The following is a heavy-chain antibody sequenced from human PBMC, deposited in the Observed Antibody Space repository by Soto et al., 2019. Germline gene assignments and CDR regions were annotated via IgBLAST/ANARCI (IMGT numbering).Heavy chain of an antibody. J-gene: IGHJ6*02. D-gene: IGHD3-10*01. CDR3: ARGKSYYGSGKGIYDYYSLDV. Sequence: SVKVSCKSSGGTFSSYAISWVRQAPGQGLEWMVGVIPVFGLATYAQKVQGRVTITADKSTNTAYMEVSSLRSEDTAVYYCARGKSYYGSGKGIYDYYSLDVWGQ. CDR2: VIPVFGLA. CDR1: GGTFSSYA. V-gene: IGHV1-69*10.